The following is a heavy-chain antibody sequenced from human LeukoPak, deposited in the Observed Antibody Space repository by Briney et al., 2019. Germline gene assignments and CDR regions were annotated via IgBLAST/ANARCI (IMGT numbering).Heavy chain of an antibody. Sequence: GASVKVSCKASEYTFTRHTIHWVRQAPGQRLEWMGWINAGNGDTKYSQNFQGTVSITRDTSASTAYVELSSLRSEDTAMYYCARETSVTQNDAFDIWGQGTMVTVSS. J-gene: IGHJ3*02. CDR1: EYTFTRHT. D-gene: IGHD4-17*01. V-gene: IGHV1-3*01. CDR3: ARETSVTQNDAFDI. CDR2: INAGNGDT.